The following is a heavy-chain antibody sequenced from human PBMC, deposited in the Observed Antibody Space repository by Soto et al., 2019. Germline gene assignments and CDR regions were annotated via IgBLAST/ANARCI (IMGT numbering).Heavy chain of an antibody. J-gene: IGHJ3*01. CDR2: TYYRSKWFH. CDR1: GDSVSSDITS. CDR3: ARGNALDV. V-gene: IGHV6-1*01. D-gene: IGHD3-10*01. Sequence: QGQLQQSGPGLVKPSQTLSLTCAISGDSVSSDITSWNWIRQSPSRGLEWLGRTYYRSKWFHDYAASVKSRITINPDTSKNQFSLELNSMTPDDTAVYYCARGNALDVWGQGNVVTVSS.